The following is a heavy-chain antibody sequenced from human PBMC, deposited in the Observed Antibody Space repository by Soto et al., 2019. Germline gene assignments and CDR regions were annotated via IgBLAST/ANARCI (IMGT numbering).Heavy chain of an antibody. CDR2: IYYSGST. J-gene: IGHJ6*02. Sequence: PSETLSLTCTVSGGSISSGDYYWSWIRQPPGKGLGWIGYIYYSGSTYYNPSLKSRVTISVDTSKNQFSLKLSSVTAADTAVYYCARGFTYYDFWSGYPLWARPTTNDYGMDVWGQGTTVTVSS. D-gene: IGHD3-3*01. CDR1: GGSISSGDYY. CDR3: ARGFTYYDFWSGYPLWARPTTNDYGMDV. V-gene: IGHV4-30-4*01.